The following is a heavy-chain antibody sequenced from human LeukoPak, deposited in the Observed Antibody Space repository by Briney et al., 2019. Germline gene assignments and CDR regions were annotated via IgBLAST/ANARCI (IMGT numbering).Heavy chain of an antibody. D-gene: IGHD1-1*01. CDR3: ERYTAHYYLDY. J-gene: IGHJ4*02. V-gene: IGHV5-51*01. Sequence: ESLKISCKGSGYSLTSYWIGWVRHMAGTGLECMWIIYPGDPNTSSSPSFQGQVTISAAKSISTPYLPSSSLNTSDTAIYSCERYTAHYYLDYWGQGTLVTVSS. CDR2: IYPGDPNT. CDR1: GYSLTSYW.